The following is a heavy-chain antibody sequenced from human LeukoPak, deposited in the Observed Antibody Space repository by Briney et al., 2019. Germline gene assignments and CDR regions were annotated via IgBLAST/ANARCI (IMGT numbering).Heavy chain of an antibody. CDR1: GGTFSSYA. CDR3: ARDSGSYQLPHYYYYYMDV. V-gene: IGHV1-69*11. Sequence: SVKVSCKASGGTFSSYAISWVRQAPGQGLEWMGRIIPILGTANYAQKFQGRVTITTDESTSTAYMELSSLRSEGTAVYYCARDSGSYQLPHYYYYYMDVWGKGTTVTVSS. D-gene: IGHD2-2*01. J-gene: IGHJ6*03. CDR2: IIPILGTA.